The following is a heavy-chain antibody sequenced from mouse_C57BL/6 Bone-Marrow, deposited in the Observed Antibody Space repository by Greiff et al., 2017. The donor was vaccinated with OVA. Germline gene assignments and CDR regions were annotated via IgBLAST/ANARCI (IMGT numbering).Heavy chain of an antibody. V-gene: IGHV1-50*01. CDR2: IDPSDSYT. Sequence: QVQLKQPGAELVKPGASVKLSCKASGYTFTSYWMQWVKQRPGQGLEWIGEIDPSDSYTNYNQKFKGKATLTVDTSSSTAYMQLSSLTSEDSAVYYCARNNYVRAMDYWGQGTSVTVSS. CDR3: ARNNYVRAMDY. J-gene: IGHJ4*01. D-gene: IGHD1-3*01. CDR1: GYTFTSYW.